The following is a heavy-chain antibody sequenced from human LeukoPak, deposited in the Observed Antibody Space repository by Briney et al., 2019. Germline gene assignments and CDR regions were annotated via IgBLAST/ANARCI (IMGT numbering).Heavy chain of an antibody. V-gene: IGHV3-30*03. CDR1: GFTFSFFG. CDR2: ISYDGSNK. CDR3: AGGPTPAFDI. J-gene: IGHJ3*02. Sequence: ARSPRVSCAASGFTFSFFGMDRVGQAPGIGLEWVAVISYDGSNKYYADSVKGRFTISRDNSKNTLYLQMNSLRAEDTAVYYCAGGPTPAFDIWGQGTMVTVSS.